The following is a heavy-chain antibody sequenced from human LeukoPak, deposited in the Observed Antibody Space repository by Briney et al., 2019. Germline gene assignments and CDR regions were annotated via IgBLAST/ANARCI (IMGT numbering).Heavy chain of an antibody. CDR3: ARDRPSDY. J-gene: IGHJ4*02. CDR1: GFPFSSYD. Sequence: GGSLRLSCAASGFPFSSYDMHWVRQAPGKGLEYVSAISSNGGSTYYANSVKGRFTISRDNSKNTLYLQMGSLRAEDMAVYYCARDRPSDYWGQGTLVTVSS. V-gene: IGHV3-64*01. CDR2: ISSNGGST.